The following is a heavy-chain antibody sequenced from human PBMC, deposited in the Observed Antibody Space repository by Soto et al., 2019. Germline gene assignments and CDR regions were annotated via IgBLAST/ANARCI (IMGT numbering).Heavy chain of an antibody. Sequence: GGSLRLSCAASGFTFSSYAMSWVRQAPGKGLEWVSAISGSGGSTYYADSVKGRFTISRDNSKNTLYLQMNSLRAEDTAVYYCAKRSYGSGSEYYYGMDVWGQGTTVTVSS. CDR1: GFTFSSYA. V-gene: IGHV3-23*01. CDR2: ISGSGGST. CDR3: AKRSYGSGSEYYYGMDV. J-gene: IGHJ6*02. D-gene: IGHD3-10*01.